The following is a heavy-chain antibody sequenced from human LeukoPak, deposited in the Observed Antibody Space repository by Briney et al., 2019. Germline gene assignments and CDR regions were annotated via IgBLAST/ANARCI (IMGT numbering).Heavy chain of an antibody. D-gene: IGHD3-10*02. CDR3: VELGITMIGGV. Sequence: PGGSLRLSCAASGFTFSTYAMHWVRQAPGKGLEWVAVISYDGSSKYYADSVKGRFTISRDNAKNSLYLQMNSLRAEDTAVYYCVELGITMIGGVWGKGTTVTISS. CDR1: GFTFSTYA. V-gene: IGHV3-30*04. J-gene: IGHJ6*04. CDR2: ISYDGSSK.